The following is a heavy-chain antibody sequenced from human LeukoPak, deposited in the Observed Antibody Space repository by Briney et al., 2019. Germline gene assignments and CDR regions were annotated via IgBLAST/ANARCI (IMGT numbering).Heavy chain of an antibody. CDR1: GFTLTSYG. J-gene: IGHJ4*02. Sequence: GESLRLSCAASGFTLTSYGTNWIRQAPVRGLEWVSSITSSGAVYYADSVKGRFTISRDSANNSLYLQMSSLRAEDTALYYCTRAMVREWEPNISDSWGQGTLVTVSS. V-gene: IGHV3-21*01. CDR2: ITSSGAV. D-gene: IGHD1-26*01. CDR3: TRAMVREWEPNISDS.